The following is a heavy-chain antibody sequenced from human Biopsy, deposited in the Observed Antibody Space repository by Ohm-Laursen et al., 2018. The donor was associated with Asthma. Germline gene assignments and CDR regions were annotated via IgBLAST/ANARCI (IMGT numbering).Heavy chain of an antibody. V-gene: IGHV4-31*01. CDR3: ARIPRRSGSYFVDY. D-gene: IGHD3-22*01. CDR2: IHHSGTS. Sequence: SETLSLTCTVSGDSITSGGCCWNWIRQHPGKGLEWIGYIHHSGTSYFNPSLKSQVSFSRGTSKNQFSLRLSSVTAADTAMYYCARIPRRSGSYFVDYWGQGTLVTVSS. J-gene: IGHJ4*02. CDR1: GDSITSGGCC.